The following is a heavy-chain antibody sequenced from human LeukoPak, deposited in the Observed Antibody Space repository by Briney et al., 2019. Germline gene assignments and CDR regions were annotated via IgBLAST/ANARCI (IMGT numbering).Heavy chain of an antibody. J-gene: IGHJ4*02. CDR1: GYSFTSYW. CDR3: ARRTYYYDSSGYYYYYFDY. D-gene: IGHD3-22*01. CDR2: IYPGDSDA. V-gene: IGHV5-51*01. Sequence: GESLKISCKGSGYSFTSYWIGWVRQRPGKGLEWMGIIYPGDSDARYSPSFQGQVTISADKSISTAYLQWSSLKASDTAMYYCARRTYYYDSSGYYYYYFDYWGQGTLVTVSS.